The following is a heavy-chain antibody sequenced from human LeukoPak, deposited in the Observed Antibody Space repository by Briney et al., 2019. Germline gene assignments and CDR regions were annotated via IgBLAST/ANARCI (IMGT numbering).Heavy chain of an antibody. D-gene: IGHD2-15*01. CDR2: ISAYNGNT. V-gene: IGHV1-18*01. Sequence: ASVKVSCKASGYTFTSYGISWVRQAPGQGLEWMGWISAYNGNTNYAQKLQGRVTMTTDTSTSTAYMELRSLRSDDTAVYYCARVTCSGGSCYVSVRNYYYYGMDVWGQGTTVTVSS. CDR1: GYTFTSYG. CDR3: ARVTCSGGSCYVSVRNYYYYGMDV. J-gene: IGHJ6*02.